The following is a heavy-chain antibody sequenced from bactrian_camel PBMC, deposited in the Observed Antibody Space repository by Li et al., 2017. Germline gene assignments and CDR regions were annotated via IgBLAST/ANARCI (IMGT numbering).Heavy chain of an antibody. D-gene: IGHD2*01. CDR2: ITAGGDKT. CDR1: GFTFSITY. CDR3: SKSGRTNALDEDVP. Sequence: HVQLVESGGGLVQPGGSLRLSCAASGFTFSITYMSWVRQAPAKGMEWEWVSSITAGGDKTAYTDSVKGRFTHSRDNAKNIVYLQMNNVTVEDTANYYCSKSGRTNALDEDVPRGQGTQVTVS. V-gene: IGHV3S20*01. J-gene: IGHJ4*01.